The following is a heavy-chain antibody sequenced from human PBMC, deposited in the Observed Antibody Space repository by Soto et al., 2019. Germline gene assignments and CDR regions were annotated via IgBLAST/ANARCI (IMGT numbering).Heavy chain of an antibody. CDR1: GYSISSGYY. CDR3: ARVITVTAPFDF. D-gene: IGHD2-21*02. V-gene: IGHV4-38-2*01. J-gene: IGHJ4*02. CDR2: IYHSGST. Sequence: SETLSLTCAVSGYSISSGYYWGWIRQPPGKGLEWIGSIYHSGSTYYNPSLKSRVTISVDTSKNQFSLKLSSVTAADTAVYYFARVITVTAPFDFWGQGTLVTVSS.